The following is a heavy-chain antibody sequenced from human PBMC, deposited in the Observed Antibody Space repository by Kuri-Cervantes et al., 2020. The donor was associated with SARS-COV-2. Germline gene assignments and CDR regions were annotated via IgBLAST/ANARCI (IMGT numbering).Heavy chain of an antibody. V-gene: IGHV4-59*01. CDR2: IYYSGST. CDR1: GGSISSYY. Sequence: SETLSLTCTVSGGSISSYYWSWIRQPAGKGLEWIGYIYYSGSTNYNPSLKSRVTISVDTSKNQFSLKLSSVTAADTAVYYCARVWDGGDYFDYWGLGTLVTVSS. CDR3: ARVWDGGDYFDY. D-gene: IGHD3-16*01. J-gene: IGHJ4*02.